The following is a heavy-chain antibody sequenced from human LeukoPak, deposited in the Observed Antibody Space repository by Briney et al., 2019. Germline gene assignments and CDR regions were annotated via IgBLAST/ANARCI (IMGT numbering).Heavy chain of an antibody. CDR1: GGSFSGYY. D-gene: IGHD6-13*01. CDR3: ASSQPRGIAAAGRYFDY. Sequence: SETLSLTCAVYGGSFSGYYWSWIRQPPGKGLECIGEINHSGSTNYNPSLKSRVTISVDTSKNQFSLKLSSVTAADTAVYYCASSQPRGIAAAGRYFDYWGQGTLVTVSS. J-gene: IGHJ4*02. V-gene: IGHV4-34*01. CDR2: INHSGST.